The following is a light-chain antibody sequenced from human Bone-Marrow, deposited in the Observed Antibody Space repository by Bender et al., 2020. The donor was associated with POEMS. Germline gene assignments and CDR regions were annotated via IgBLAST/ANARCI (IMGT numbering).Light chain of an antibody. CDR1: KLGEEY. CDR3: QVWDSSSDHPYV. CDR2: QDT. J-gene: IGLJ1*01. Sequence: SYELTQPPSVSVSPGQTATITCSGEKLGEEYACWYQQKPGQSPVVVIYQDTKRPSGIPERFSGSTSGNTASLTISGTQTMDEADYYCQVWDSSSDHPYVFGTGTKVTVL. V-gene: IGLV3-1*01.